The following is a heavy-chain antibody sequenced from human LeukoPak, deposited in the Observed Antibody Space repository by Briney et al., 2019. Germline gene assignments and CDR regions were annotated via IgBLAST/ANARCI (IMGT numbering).Heavy chain of an antibody. Sequence: SETLSLTCTVSGGXISSGGYYWSWIRQHPGKGLEWIGYIFHSGSSYYNPSLQSRVAISVDTSKNQFSLRLSSVTAADTAVYYCARWGSSPSGVGGLDYWGQGTLVTVSS. J-gene: IGHJ4*02. CDR2: IFHSGSS. CDR3: ARWGSSPSGVGGLDY. CDR1: GGXISSGGYY. D-gene: IGHD2-2*01. V-gene: IGHV4-31*03.